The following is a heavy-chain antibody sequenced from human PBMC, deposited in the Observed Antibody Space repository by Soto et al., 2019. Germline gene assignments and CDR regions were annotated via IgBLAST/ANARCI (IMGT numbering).Heavy chain of an antibody. J-gene: IGHJ4*02. CDR1: VGSITSYHYY. CDR3: GSGPSTTWIDN. CDR2: IYSCGNT. D-gene: IGHD2-2*01. V-gene: IGHV4-39*01. Sequence: PSESLSLTCTVSVGSITSYHYYWGWIRQPPGKGLEWIGSIYSCGNTYYSPSLRSRLTIFVDTAKNLISLKLSSVTAADSAIYYCGSGPSTTWIDNWGLGTQVTVSS.